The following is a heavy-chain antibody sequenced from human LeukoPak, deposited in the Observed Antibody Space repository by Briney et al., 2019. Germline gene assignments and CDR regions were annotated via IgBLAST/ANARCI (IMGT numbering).Heavy chain of an antibody. D-gene: IGHD7-27*01. CDR3: ARTGEAYYYYGMGV. CDR1: GFTVSSNY. Sequence: PGGSLRLSCAASGFTVSSNYMSWVRQAPGKGLEWVSVIYSGGSTYYADSVKGRFTISRHNSKNTLYLQMNGLRAEDTAVYYCARTGEAYYYYGMGVWGQGTTVTVSS. CDR2: IYSGGST. V-gene: IGHV3-53*04. J-gene: IGHJ6*02.